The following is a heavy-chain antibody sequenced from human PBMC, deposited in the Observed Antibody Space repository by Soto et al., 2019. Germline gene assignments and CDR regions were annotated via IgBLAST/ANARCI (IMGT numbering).Heavy chain of an antibody. CDR3: ALHLTAVGYFDY. J-gene: IGHJ4*02. D-gene: IGHD4-17*01. V-gene: IGHV3-23*01. Sequence: SCAASGFTFSAYGMTWVRQAPGKGLEWVSGISSSGSSTYYAASVKGRFTISRDNSKNTLYVQMDNMDPVDAATYYCALHLTAVGYFDYWGQGTLVTVSS. CDR2: ISSSGSST. CDR1: GFTFSAYG.